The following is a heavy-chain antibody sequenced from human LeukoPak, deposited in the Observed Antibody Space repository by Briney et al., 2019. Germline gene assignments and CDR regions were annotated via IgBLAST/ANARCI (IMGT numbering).Heavy chain of an antibody. V-gene: IGHV6-1*01. CDR1: GDSVSSNSAT. CDR2: TYYRSKWYK. Sequence: SQTLSLTCAISGDSVSSNSATWNWIRQSPSRGLEWLGRTYYRSKWYKYYAVSVKGRVTINPDTSKSQFSLQLNSVTPEDTAVYYCARGPSYFQHWGQGTLVTVSS. J-gene: IGHJ1*01. CDR3: ARGPSYFQH.